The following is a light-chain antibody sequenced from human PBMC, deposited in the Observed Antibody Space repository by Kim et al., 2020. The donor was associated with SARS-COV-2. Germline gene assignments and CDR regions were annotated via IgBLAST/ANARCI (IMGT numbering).Light chain of an antibody. V-gene: IGKV1-12*01. CDR1: QPISTW. Sequence: DIQMTQSPSSVSASVGDRVTITCRSSQPISTWLAWYQQNPGKAPQLLIYATSDLQSGVPSRFSSSGSGTEFTLTINSLQPEDVATYSCQQSYSLPLTFGPGTKVDIK. CDR3: QQSYSLPLT. J-gene: IGKJ3*01. CDR2: ATS.